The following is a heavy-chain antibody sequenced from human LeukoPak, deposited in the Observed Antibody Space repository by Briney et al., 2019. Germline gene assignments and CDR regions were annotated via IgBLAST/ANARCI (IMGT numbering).Heavy chain of an antibody. CDR1: GYTFTSYG. Sequence: SVKVSCKASGYTFTSYGISWVRQAPGQGLEWMGGIIPIFGTANYAQKFQGRVTITADESTSTAYMELSSLRSEDTAVYYCARTTGYSYGSYFDYWGQGTLVTVSS. D-gene: IGHD5-18*01. CDR2: IIPIFGTA. CDR3: ARTTGYSYGSYFDY. V-gene: IGHV1-69*13. J-gene: IGHJ4*02.